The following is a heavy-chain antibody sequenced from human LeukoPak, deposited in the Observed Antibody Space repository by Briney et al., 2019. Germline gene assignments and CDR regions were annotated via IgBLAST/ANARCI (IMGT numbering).Heavy chain of an antibody. CDR2: INAGNGNT. J-gene: IGHJ4*02. V-gene: IGHV1-3*01. D-gene: IGHD2-8*02. Sequence: AASVKVSCKASGYTFTSYAMHWVRQAPGQRLEWMGWINAGNGNTKYSQKFQGRVTITRDTSTSTAYMELSSLRSEDTAVYCCAREGSGYFDYWGQGTLVTVSS. CDR3: AREGSGYFDY. CDR1: GYTFTSYA.